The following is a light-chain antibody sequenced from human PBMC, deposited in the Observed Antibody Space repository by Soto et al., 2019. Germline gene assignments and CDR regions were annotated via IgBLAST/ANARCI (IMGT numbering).Light chain of an antibody. CDR2: GAS. J-gene: IGKJ1*01. V-gene: IGKV3-15*01. CDR1: QSISDT. Sequence: EIVMTQSPATLSVSPGGRATLSCTASQSISDTLAWYQQKPGQAPRLLIHGASTRAPGFPARLSGSGSGTDFTLTISSLQSEDFAVYYCQQYNNWPWTFGQGTKVDI. CDR3: QQYNNWPWT.